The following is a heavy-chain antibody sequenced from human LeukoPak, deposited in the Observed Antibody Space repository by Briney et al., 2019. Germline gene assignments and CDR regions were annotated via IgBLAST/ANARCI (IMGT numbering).Heavy chain of an antibody. Sequence: GGSLRLSCAASGFTVSTNYMTWVRQAPGKGLEWVSSISSSSSYIYYADSVKGRFTISRDNAKNSLYLQMNSLRAEDTAVYYCAGAAADTGDFDYWGQGTLVTVSS. CDR2: ISSSSSYI. V-gene: IGHV3-21*01. J-gene: IGHJ4*02. CDR3: AGAAADTGDFDY. D-gene: IGHD6-13*01. CDR1: GFTVSTNY.